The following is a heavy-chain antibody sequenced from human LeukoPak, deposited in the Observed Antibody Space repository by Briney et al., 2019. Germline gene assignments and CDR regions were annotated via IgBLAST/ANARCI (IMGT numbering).Heavy chain of an antibody. Sequence: PGGSLRLSCAASGFTVSSNYMNWVRQAPGKGLEWVSSITRSSSYIYYADSVKGRFTISRDNAKNSLYLQMNSLRAEDTAVYYCARGSAMVYYYMDVWGKGTTVTISS. J-gene: IGHJ6*03. CDR3: ARGSAMVYYYMDV. CDR1: GFTVSSNY. V-gene: IGHV3-21*01. CDR2: ITRSSSYI. D-gene: IGHD5-18*01.